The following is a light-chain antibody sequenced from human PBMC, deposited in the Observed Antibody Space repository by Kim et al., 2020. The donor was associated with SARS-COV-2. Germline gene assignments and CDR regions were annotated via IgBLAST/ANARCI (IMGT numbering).Light chain of an antibody. Sequence: PWDRAHPSCRASQRVRNIFLAWYQHKPGQAPRLLIYAASSRARGVPDRCSGGGSGTDFTLTINRLEPEDLAVYYCHRYGGSPPHTFGQGTKLEI. CDR1: QRVRNIF. CDR3: HRYGGSPPHT. CDR2: AAS. J-gene: IGKJ2*01. V-gene: IGKV3-20*01.